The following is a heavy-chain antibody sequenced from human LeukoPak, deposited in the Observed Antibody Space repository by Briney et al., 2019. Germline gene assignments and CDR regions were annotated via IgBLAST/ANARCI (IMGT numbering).Heavy chain of an antibody. CDR2: INAGNGNT. J-gene: IGHJ4*02. CDR1: GYTFTSYA. D-gene: IGHD3-10*01. CDR3: ARNVLLWFGELTSLGY. V-gene: IGHV1-3*01. Sequence: GASVKVSCKASGYTFTSYAMHWVRQAPGQRLEWMGWINAGNGNTKYSQKFQGRVTITRDTSASTAYMELSSLRSEDTAVYYCARNVLLWFGELTSLGYWGQGTLVTVSS.